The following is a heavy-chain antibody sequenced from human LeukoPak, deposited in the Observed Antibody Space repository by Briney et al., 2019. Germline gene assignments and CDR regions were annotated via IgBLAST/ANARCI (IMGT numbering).Heavy chain of an antibody. CDR2: IDWDDDK. CDR1: GFSLSTGGMC. CDR3: ARITPSGGSYSHFDY. D-gene: IGHD1-26*01. J-gene: IGHJ4*02. Sequence: SGPTLVNPTQTLTLTCTFSGFSLSTGGMCVSWIRQPPGKALEWLARIDWDDDKYYSTSLKTRLTISKDTSKNQVVLTMTNMDPVDTATYYCARITPSGGSYSHFDYWGQGTLVTVSS. V-gene: IGHV2-70*11.